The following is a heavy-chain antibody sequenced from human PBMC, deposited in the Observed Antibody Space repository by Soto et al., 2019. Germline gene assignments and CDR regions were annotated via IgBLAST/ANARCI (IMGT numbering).Heavy chain of an antibody. CDR3: ARLSINSWEFDF. V-gene: IGHV4-39*01. D-gene: IGHD1-26*01. J-gene: IGHJ4*02. Sequence: SETLSLTCPVSGGSIPSRSHYWAWIRQTPGKGLEWIGSIHDGGTTYDNPSLKSRVTMAVDTSKNQFSLKLSSVTAADTAVYYCARLSINSWEFDFWGQGTLVTVSS. CDR1: GGSIPSRSHY. CDR2: IHDGGTT.